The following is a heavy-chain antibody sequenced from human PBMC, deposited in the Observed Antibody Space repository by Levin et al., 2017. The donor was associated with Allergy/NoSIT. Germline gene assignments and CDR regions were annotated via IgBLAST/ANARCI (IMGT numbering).Heavy chain of an antibody. CDR3: VTDNPNYLTTRLFDY. CDR1: GASIRSGDFF. D-gene: IGHD1-14*01. V-gene: IGHV4-30-4*01. J-gene: IGHJ4*02. CDR2: IYHSGRT. Sequence: SQTLSLTCSVSGASIRSGDFFWTWIRQSPGQGLEWLGNIYHSGRTFYNPSLRSRLVIAGDTSNNQFSLELNSVTTADTAVYYCVTDNPNYLTTRLFDYWGQGLLVTVSS.